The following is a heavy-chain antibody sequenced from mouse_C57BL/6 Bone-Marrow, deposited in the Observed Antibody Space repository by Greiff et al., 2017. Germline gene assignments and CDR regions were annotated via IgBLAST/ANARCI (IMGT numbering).Heavy chain of an antibody. CDR3: AGGYYLFAY. D-gene: IGHD2-3*01. CDR1: GFNIKDSY. Sequence: VQLQQSGPELVKPGASVKLSCTASGFNIKDSYMPWVKQRTEKGLEWIGRIDPEDGETKYAPKFQGKATITADTSTNTAYLQLSSLSSEDTAVYCCAGGYYLFAYWGQGTLVTVSA. J-gene: IGHJ3*01. CDR2: IDPEDGET. V-gene: IGHV14-2*01.